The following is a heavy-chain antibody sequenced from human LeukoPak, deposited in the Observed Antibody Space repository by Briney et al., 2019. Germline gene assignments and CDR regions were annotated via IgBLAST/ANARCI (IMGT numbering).Heavy chain of an antibody. J-gene: IGHJ4*02. Sequence: PGGSLRLSCAASGLTFSSYAMSWVRKAPGKGLEWVSAISGSGGSTYYADSVKGRFTISRDNSKNTLYLQMNSLRAEDTAVYYCAKDWDSWSNTLYWGQGTLVTVSS. CDR1: GLTFSSYA. D-gene: IGHD1-26*01. V-gene: IGHV3-23*01. CDR2: ISGSGGST. CDR3: AKDWDSWSNTLY.